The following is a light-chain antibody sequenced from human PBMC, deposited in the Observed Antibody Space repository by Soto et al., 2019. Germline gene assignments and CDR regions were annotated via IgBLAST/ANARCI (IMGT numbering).Light chain of an antibody. CDR3: QQYGSSPPT. CDR2: VAS. V-gene: IGKV3-20*01. J-gene: IGKJ1*01. CDR1: QSVSSSY. Sequence: EIVLTQSPGTLSLSPGERATLSCRASQSVSSSYLAWYQRKPGQAPRLLIYVASSRATDIPLRFGGSGSGTDFTLNITTLAPEDFAVYYCQQYGSSPPTFGQGTKVEIK.